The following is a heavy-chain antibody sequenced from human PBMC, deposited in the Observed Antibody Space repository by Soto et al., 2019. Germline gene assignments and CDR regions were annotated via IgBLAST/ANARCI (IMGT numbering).Heavy chain of an antibody. V-gene: IGHV4-61*08. CDR2: IYYTGST. Sequence: QVQLQESGPGLVKPSETLSLTCTVSGGSVSSAGYYWSWIRQPPGKELEWIGYIYYTGSTNYNPSLKSRVTISVDTSKNQFSLKLSSVIAADTAVYYCARDGGYSRGYHYYGMDVWGQGTTVTVSS. CDR3: ARDGGYSRGYHYYGMDV. D-gene: IGHD5-18*01. J-gene: IGHJ6*02. CDR1: GGSVSSAGYY.